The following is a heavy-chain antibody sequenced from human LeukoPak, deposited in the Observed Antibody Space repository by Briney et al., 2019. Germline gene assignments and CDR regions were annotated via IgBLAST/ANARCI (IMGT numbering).Heavy chain of an antibody. Sequence: GGSLRLSCAASGFTFSSYAMSWVRQAPGKGLEWVANIKQDGSEKYYVDSVKGRFTISRDNAKNSLYLQMNSLRAEDTAVYYCARDQTWGSRKGVYFDYWGQGTLVTVSS. CDR2: IKQDGSEK. CDR3: ARDQTWGSRKGVYFDY. D-gene: IGHD3-16*01. J-gene: IGHJ4*02. CDR1: GFTFSSYA. V-gene: IGHV3-7*01.